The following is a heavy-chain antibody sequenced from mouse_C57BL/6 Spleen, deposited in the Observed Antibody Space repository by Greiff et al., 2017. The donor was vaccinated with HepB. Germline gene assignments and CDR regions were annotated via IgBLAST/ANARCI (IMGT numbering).Heavy chain of an antibody. CDR1: GYAFSSYW. J-gene: IGHJ2*01. CDR2: IYPGDGDT. CDR3: ARKAQATSFDY. Sequence: VQLKQSGAELVKPGASVKISCKASGYAFSSYWMNWVKQRPGKGLEWIGQIYPGDGDTNYNGKFKGKATLTADKSSSTAYMQLSSLTSEDSAVYFCARKAQATSFDYWGQGTTLTVSS. D-gene: IGHD3-2*02. V-gene: IGHV1-80*01.